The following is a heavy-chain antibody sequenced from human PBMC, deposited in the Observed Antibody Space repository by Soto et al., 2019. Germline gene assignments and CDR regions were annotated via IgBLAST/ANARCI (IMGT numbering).Heavy chain of an antibody. J-gene: IGHJ6*02. CDR2: TYYRSKWYN. CDR3: ARGCYIAARGYYYYGMDV. D-gene: IGHD6-6*01. Sequence: SQTLSLTCAISGDSASSNSAAWNWIRQSPSRGLEWLGRTYYRSKWYNDYAVSVKSRITINPDTSKNQFSLQLSSVTPEDTAVYYCARGCYIAARGYYYYGMDVWGQATTVTVSS. CDR1: GDSASSNSAA. V-gene: IGHV6-1*01.